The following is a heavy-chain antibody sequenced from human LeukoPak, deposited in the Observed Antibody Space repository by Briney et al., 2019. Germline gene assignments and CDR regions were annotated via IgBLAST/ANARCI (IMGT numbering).Heavy chain of an antibody. CDR1: GFTFSSYA. V-gene: IGHV3-30*04. D-gene: IGHD3-9*01. CDR2: ISYDGSNK. J-gene: IGHJ4*02. CDR3: ASQYYNILTGHYTSIDY. Sequence: PGRSLRLSCAASGFTFSSYAMHWVRQAPGQGPEWVAVISYDGSNKYYADSVKGRFTISRDNSKNTLYLQMNSLSAEDTAVYYCASQYYNILTGHYTSIDYWGQGTLVTVSS.